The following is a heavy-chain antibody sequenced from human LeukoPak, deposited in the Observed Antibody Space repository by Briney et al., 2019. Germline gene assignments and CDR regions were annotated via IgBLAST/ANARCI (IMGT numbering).Heavy chain of an antibody. CDR2: IYTSGST. CDR1: GGSISSYY. CDR3: ARWKQDYSNHYYYYYYMDV. J-gene: IGHJ6*03. V-gene: IGHV4-4*07. D-gene: IGHD4-11*01. Sequence: PSEILSLTCTVSGGSISSYYWSWIRQPAGKGLEWIGRIYTSGSTNYNPSLKSRVTISVDTSKNQFSLKLSSVTAADTAVYYCARWKQDYSNHYYYYYYMDVWGKGTTVTVSS.